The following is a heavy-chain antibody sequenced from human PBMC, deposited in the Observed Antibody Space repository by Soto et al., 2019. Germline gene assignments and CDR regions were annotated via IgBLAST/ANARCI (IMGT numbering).Heavy chain of an antibody. CDR3: ARVGGVAARTFDY. D-gene: IGHD6-6*01. J-gene: IGHJ4*02. CDR2: IYYSGST. Sequence: PSETLSLTCTFSCGSINDFYWSWIRQPPGKGLEWIGYIYYSGSTDYNPSLKGRVTISVDTSKNQFSLKLRSVTAADTAVYYCARVGGVAARTFDYWGQGTLVTVSS. CDR1: CGSINDFY. V-gene: IGHV4-59*01.